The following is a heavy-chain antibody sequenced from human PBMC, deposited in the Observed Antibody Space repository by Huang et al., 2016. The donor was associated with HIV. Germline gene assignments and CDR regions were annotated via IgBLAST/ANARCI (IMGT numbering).Heavy chain of an antibody. CDR1: GLSFSSFG. D-gene: IGHD2-8*01. Sequence: EVKLLESGGGLVQPGGSLRLSCAASGLSFSSFGMCWVRQAPGKGLQWISGISGSGDMTSYADSVKGRFTISRDNSKNTLFLHMKSLRVEDTAVYYCAKDVWAASDADAFDVWGQGTVVSVS. J-gene: IGHJ3*01. V-gene: IGHV3-23*01. CDR2: ISGSGDMT. CDR3: AKDVWAASDADAFDV.